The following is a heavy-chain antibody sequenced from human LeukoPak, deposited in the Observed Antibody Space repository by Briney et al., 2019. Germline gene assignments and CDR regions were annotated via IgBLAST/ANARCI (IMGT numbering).Heavy chain of an antibody. CDR1: GFTFSSYG. CDR3: AKDRCSNGIGCYYYYMDV. Sequence: GGSLRLSCVASGFTFSSYGMHWVRQAPGKGLEWVAYIQYDGSNAQYADSVKGRFSISRDSSKNILYLQMNSLRAEDTAVYYCAKDRCSNGIGCYYYYMDVWGKGTTVTISS. V-gene: IGHV3-30*02. D-gene: IGHD2-8*01. CDR2: IQYDGSNA. J-gene: IGHJ6*03.